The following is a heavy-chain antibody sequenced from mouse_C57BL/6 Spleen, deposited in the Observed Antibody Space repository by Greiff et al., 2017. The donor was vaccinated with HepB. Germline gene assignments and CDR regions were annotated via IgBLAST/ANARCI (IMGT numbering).Heavy chain of an antibody. CDR2: IYPGNSDT. D-gene: IGHD2-5*01. CDR1: GYTFTSYW. V-gene: IGHV1-5*01. J-gene: IGHJ3*01. CDR3: TPFGEGSKRFAY. Sequence: VQLQQSGTVLARPGASVKMSCKTSGYTFTSYWMHWVKQRPGQGLEWIGAIYPGNSDTSYNPKFKGKAKLTAVTSASTAYMELSSLTNEDSAVYYCTPFGEGSKRFAYWGQGTLVTVSA.